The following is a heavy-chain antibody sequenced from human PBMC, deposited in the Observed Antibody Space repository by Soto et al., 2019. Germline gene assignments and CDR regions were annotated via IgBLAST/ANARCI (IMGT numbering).Heavy chain of an antibody. CDR1: GYTFTGYY. CDR2: INPNSGGT. D-gene: IGHD2-15*01. Sequence: ASVKVSCKASGYTFTGYYMHWLRQAPGQGLEWMGWINPNSGGTNYAQKLQGRVTMTRDPSISTAYMELSRLRSDDTAVYYCARDIDMDIVVEVAATAPGYWGQGTLVTVSS. J-gene: IGHJ4*02. V-gene: IGHV1-2*02. CDR3: ARDIDMDIVVEVAATAPGY.